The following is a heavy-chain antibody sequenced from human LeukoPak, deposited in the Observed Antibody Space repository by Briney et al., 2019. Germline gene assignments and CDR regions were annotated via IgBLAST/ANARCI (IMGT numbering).Heavy chain of an antibody. Sequence: GGSLRLSCSASGFTFSTYWMSWVRQAPGKGLEWVANMRRDGNEIYYLDSVKGRFTISRDNAKNSLYLQMNSLRAEDTAIYYCTRVGYIDEGIDYWGQGTLVTVSS. CDR2: MRRDGNEI. J-gene: IGHJ4*02. CDR1: GFTFSTYW. CDR3: TRVGYIDEGIDY. D-gene: IGHD5-24*01. V-gene: IGHV3-7*04.